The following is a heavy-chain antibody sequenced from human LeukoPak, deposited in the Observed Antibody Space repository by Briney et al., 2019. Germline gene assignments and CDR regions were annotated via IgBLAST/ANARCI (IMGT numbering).Heavy chain of an antibody. D-gene: IGHD5-24*01. CDR1: GYTFTSYG. V-gene: IGHV1-18*01. J-gene: IGHJ6*03. CDR3: ARAQEMATISYYYMDV. CDR2: ISAYDGNT. Sequence: ASVKVSCKASGYTFTSYGISWVRQAPAQGLEWMGWISAYDGNTNYAQKLQGRVTMTTDTSTSTAYMELRSLRSDDTAVYYCARAQEMATISYYYMDVWGKGTTVTVSS.